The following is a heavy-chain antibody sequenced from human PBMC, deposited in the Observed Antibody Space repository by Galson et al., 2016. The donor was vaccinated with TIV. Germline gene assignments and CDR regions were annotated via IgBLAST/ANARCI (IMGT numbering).Heavy chain of an antibody. J-gene: IGHJ4*02. D-gene: IGHD3-22*01. CDR3: ARGHYYDSSGYPFDF. CDR2: MSPSNGNT. CDR1: GYTFTSFD. Sequence: SVKVSCKASGYTFTSFDISWLRQAPGQGLEWMGWMSPSNGNTGYAQKFRGRITMTRHPSTTTVYMELSGLTSEDTAVYYCARGHYYDSSGYPFDFWGQGTLVTVSS. V-gene: IGHV1-8*01.